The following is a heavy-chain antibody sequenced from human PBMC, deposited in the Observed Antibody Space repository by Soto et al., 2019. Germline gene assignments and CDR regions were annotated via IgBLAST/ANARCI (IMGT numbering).Heavy chain of an antibody. CDR2: IYYSGST. CDR3: ARDHLAAAGMEGDNWFDP. V-gene: IGHV4-59*01. CDR1: GGSISSYY. Sequence: PSETLSLTCTVSGGSISSYYWSWIRQPPGKGLEWIGYIYYSGSTNYNPSLKSRVTISVDTSKNQFSLKLSSVTAADTAVYYCARDHLAAAGMEGDNWFDPWGQGTLVTVSS. D-gene: IGHD6-13*01. J-gene: IGHJ5*02.